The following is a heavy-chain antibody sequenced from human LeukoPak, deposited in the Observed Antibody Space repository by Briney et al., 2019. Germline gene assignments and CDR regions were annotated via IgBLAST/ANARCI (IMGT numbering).Heavy chain of an antibody. CDR2: ISGSGGST. CDR3: ARKGYCSGGSCYSGR. J-gene: IGHJ4*02. V-gene: IGHV3-23*01. CDR1: GFTFSSYA. Sequence: GGSLRLSCAASGFTFSSYAMSWVRQAPGKGLEWVSAISGSGGSTYYADSVKGRFTISRDNAKNSLYLQMNSLRAEDTAVYYCARKGYCSGGSCYSGRWGQGTLVTVSS. D-gene: IGHD2-15*01.